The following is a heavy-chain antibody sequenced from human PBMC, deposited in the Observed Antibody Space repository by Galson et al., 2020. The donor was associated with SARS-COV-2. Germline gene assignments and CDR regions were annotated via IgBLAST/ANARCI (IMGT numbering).Heavy chain of an antibody. CDR1: GGSFSGYY. CDR2: INHSGST. V-gene: IGHV4-34*01. CDR3: ARFPYTFGVVIKGFDY. J-gene: IGHJ4*02. D-gene: IGHD3-3*01. Sequence: SETLSLTCAVYGGSFSGYYWSWIRQPPGKGLEWIGEINHSGSTNYNPSLKSRVTISVDTSKNQFSLKLSSVTAADTAVYYCARFPYTFGVVIKGFDYWGQGTLVTVSS.